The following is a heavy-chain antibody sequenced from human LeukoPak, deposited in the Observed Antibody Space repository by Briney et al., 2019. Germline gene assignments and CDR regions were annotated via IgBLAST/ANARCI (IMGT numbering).Heavy chain of an antibody. CDR1: GGSISSYY. D-gene: IGHD3-10*01. CDR3: AREETYYYGSGNFFDY. J-gene: IGHJ4*02. V-gene: IGHV4-59*01. Sequence: SVTLSLTCTVSGGSISSYYWSWIRQPPGKGLEWIGYIYYSGSTNYNPSLKSRVTISVDTSKNQFSLRLSSVTAADTAVYYCAREETYYYGSGNFFDYWGQGTLVTVSS. CDR2: IYYSGST.